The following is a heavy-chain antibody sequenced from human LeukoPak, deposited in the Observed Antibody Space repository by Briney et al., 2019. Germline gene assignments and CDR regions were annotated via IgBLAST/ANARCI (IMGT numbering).Heavy chain of an antibody. D-gene: IGHD6-13*01. Sequence: PGGSLRLSCAASGFTFSSYWMHWVRQAPGKGLVWVSRINSDGTSTSYADSMKGRFTISRDNAKNTLYLQMDSLRAEDTAVYYCARLSAAQPVDYWGQGTLVTVSS. CDR2: INSDGTST. CDR1: GFTFSSYW. CDR3: ARLSAAQPVDY. J-gene: IGHJ4*02. V-gene: IGHV3-74*01.